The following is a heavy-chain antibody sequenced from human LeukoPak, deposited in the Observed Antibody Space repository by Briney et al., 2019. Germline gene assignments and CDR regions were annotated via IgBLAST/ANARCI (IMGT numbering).Heavy chain of an antibody. J-gene: IGHJ4*02. V-gene: IGHV4-39*01. D-gene: IGHD1-26*01. CDR2: IYYSGSA. CDR3: VTHLGSGSYFDY. Sequence: SETPSLTCTVSGDSISNNNHYWGWIRQPPGKGLEWIGSIYYSGSAYYNPSLKSRVTISVDTSKSQFSLKLSSVTAADTAVYSCVTHLGSGSYFDYWGQGTLVTVSS. CDR1: GDSISNNNHY.